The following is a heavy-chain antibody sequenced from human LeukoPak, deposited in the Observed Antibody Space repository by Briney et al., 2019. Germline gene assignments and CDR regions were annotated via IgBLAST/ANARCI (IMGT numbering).Heavy chain of an antibody. D-gene: IGHD3-16*02. V-gene: IGHV3-43*02. CDR2: ISGDGGST. J-gene: IGHJ3*02. CDR3: AKGATFGGVIAPDAFDI. CDR1: GFTFDDYA. Sequence: PGGSLRLSCAASGFTFDDYAMHWVRHAPGKGLEWVSLISGDGGSTYYADSVKGRFTISRDNSKNSLYLQMNSLRTEDTALYYCAKGATFGGVIAPDAFDIWGQGTMVTVSS.